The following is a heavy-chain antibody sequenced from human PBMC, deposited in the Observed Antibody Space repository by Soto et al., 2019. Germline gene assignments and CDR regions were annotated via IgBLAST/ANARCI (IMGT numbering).Heavy chain of an antibody. CDR3: ARTPAEMATISYFDY. CDR2: IIPIFGTA. Sequence: QVQLVQSGAEVQKPGSSVKVSCKASGGTFSSYAISWVRQAPGQGLEWMGGIIPIFGTANYAQKFQGRVTITADESTSTAYMELSSLRSEDTAVYYCARTPAEMATISYFDYWGQGTLVTVSS. V-gene: IGHV1-69*01. CDR1: GGTFSSYA. J-gene: IGHJ4*02. D-gene: IGHD5-12*01.